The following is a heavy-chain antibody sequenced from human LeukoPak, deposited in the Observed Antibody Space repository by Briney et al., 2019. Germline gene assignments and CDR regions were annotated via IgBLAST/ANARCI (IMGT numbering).Heavy chain of an antibody. CDR2: MYYSGST. Sequence: SSETLSLTCTVSGGSMRSYYWNWIRQPPGKGLEWIGYMYYSGSTNYNPSLKSRVTISVDTSKNQFSLKLSSVTATDTAVYYCARGELAPRRYYMDVWGKGTTVTVSS. J-gene: IGHJ6*03. CDR3: ARGELAPRRYYMDV. D-gene: IGHD3-10*01. V-gene: IGHV4-59*01. CDR1: GGSMRSYY.